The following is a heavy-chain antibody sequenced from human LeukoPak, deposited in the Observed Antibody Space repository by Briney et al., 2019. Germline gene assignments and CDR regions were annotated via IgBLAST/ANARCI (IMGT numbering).Heavy chain of an antibody. D-gene: IGHD2-15*01. CDR2: ISGSGGST. CDR3: AKDGVRYCSGGTCYYFYYMDV. Sequence: GGSLRLSCAASGFTFSSYGMSWVRQAPGKGLEWVSAISGSGGSTYYADSVKGRFTISRDNSKNTLYLQMNSLRAEDTAVYFCAKDGVRYCSGGTCYYFYYMDVWGKGTTVTVSS. J-gene: IGHJ6*03. CDR1: GFTFSSYG. V-gene: IGHV3-23*01.